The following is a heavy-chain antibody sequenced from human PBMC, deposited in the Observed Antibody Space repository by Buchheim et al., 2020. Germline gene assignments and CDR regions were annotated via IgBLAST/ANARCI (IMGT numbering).Heavy chain of an antibody. CDR3: ARLPLSTYYYDSSGYFFDY. CDR2: IYAGDSHT. D-gene: IGHD3-22*01. J-gene: IGHJ4*02. V-gene: IGHV5-51*01. CDR1: GYIFTNYW. Sequence: EVQLVQSGAEVKKPGESLKISCKGSGYIFTNYWIGWVRQMPGKGLEWMGIIYAGDSHTTYSPSFQGQVTISADKYITTAYLQWSSLKASDTAMYYCARLPLSTYYYDSSGYFFDYWGQGTL.